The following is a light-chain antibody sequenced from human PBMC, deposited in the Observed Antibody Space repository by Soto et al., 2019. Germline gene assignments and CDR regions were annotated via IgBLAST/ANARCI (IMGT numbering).Light chain of an antibody. CDR2: DDS. V-gene: IGLV2-23*01. Sequence: QSALTQPASVSGSPGQSITISCTGTSSDVGNYNLVSWYQQHPGKAPKLIIYDDSKRPSGVSNRFSGSKSGNTASLTISGLKAEDEADYYCCSYAASSTDVFGTGTKLTVL. CDR1: SSDVGNYNL. CDR3: CSYAASSTDV. J-gene: IGLJ1*01.